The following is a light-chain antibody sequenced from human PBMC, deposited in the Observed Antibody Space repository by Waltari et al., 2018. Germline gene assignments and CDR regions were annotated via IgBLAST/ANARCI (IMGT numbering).Light chain of an antibody. CDR3: MQALEFPWT. J-gene: IGKJ1*01. CDR1: QILFVSEDGKTY. CDR2: EVS. V-gene: IGKV2-40*01. Sequence: EIVMTQTQLSLSPTLGEQASISCRSIQILFVSEDGKTYLEWYLQKPGQSPQLLIYEVSNRASGVPDRFSGSGSYTDFTLKISRVEAEDVGVYYCMQALEFPWTFGQGTKVEIK.